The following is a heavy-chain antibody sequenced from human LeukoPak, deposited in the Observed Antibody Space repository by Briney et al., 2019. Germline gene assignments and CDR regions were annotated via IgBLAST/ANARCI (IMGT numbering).Heavy chain of an antibody. V-gene: IGHV3-30-3*01. Sequence: GGSLRLSCAASGFTFSSYWMSWVRQAPGKGLEWVAVISYDGSNKYYADSVKGRFTISRDNSKNTLYLQMNSLRAEDTAVYYCARDGGIITMIVVFDYWGQGTLVTVSS. CDR1: GFTFSSYW. D-gene: IGHD3-22*01. J-gene: IGHJ4*02. CDR3: ARDGGIITMIVVFDY. CDR2: ISYDGSNK.